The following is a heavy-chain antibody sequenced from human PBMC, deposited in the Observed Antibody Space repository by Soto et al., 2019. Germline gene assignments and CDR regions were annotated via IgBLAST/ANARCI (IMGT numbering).Heavy chain of an antibody. J-gene: IGHJ4*02. V-gene: IGHV4-39*01. Sequence: QLQLQESGPGLVKPSETLSLTCTVSGGSISSSTYYWGWIRQPPGKGLEGIGSIYYSGSTYYNPSRKSRVTISVDTSKNQFSLKLSSVTAADTAVYYCANSYGDYVSYWGQGTLVTVSS. D-gene: IGHD4-17*01. CDR2: IYYSGST. CDR1: GGSISSSTYY. CDR3: ANSYGDYVSY.